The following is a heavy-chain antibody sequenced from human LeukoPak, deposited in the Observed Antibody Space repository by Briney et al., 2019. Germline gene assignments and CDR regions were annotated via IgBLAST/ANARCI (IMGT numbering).Heavy chain of an antibody. CDR3: ARGRVLGSSSPFDY. V-gene: IGHV4-34*01. D-gene: IGHD6-6*01. Sequence: TSETLSLTCAVYVGSFSGYYWSWIRQPPGKGLEWIGETNHSGSTNYNPSLKSRVTISVDTFKNQFSLKLSSVTAADTAVYYCARGRVLGSSSPFDYWGQGTLVTVSS. CDR2: TNHSGST. J-gene: IGHJ4*02. CDR1: VGSFSGYY.